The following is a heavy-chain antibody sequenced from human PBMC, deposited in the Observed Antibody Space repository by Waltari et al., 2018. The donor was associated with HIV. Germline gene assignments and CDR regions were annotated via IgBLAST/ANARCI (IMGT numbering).Heavy chain of an antibody. D-gene: IGHD6-13*01. CDR1: GFTFSSYD. J-gene: IGHJ3*02. Sequence: EVQLVESGGGLVQPGGSLRLSCAASGFTFSSYDMHWVRQRTGKSLGWVSGIGTAGDTYYPGSVKGRFTISRENAKNSLYLQMNSLTVEDTAVYYCARDSPAADFDAFDIWGQGTMVTVSS. V-gene: IGHV3-13*01. CDR3: ARDSPAADFDAFDI. CDR2: IGTAGDT.